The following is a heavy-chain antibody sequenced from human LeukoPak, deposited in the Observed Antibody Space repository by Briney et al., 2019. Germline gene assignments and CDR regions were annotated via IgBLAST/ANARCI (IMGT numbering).Heavy chain of an antibody. CDR3: AKDSAKKYDDY. D-gene: IGHD2/OR15-2a*01. CDR1: GFTFSSYA. V-gene: IGHV3-30*04. Sequence: GGSLRLSCAASGFTFSSYAMHWVRQAPGKGLEWVAVISYDGSNKYYADSVKGRFTISRDNSKNTLYLQMNSLRAEDTAVYYCAKDSAKKYDDYWGQGTLVTVSS. J-gene: IGHJ4*02. CDR2: ISYDGSNK.